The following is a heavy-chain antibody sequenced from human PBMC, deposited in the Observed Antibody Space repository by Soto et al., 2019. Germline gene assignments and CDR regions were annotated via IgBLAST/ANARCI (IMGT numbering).Heavy chain of an antibody. CDR1: GGSISSSSYY. J-gene: IGHJ6*02. CDR2: IYYSGST. Sequence: PSETLSLTCTVSGGSISSSSYYWGWIRQPPGKGLEWIGSIYYSGSTYYNPSLKSRVTISVDTSKNQFSLKLSSVTAADTAVYYCASEGGSYGLYYGMDVWGQGTTVTVSS. V-gene: IGHV4-39*01. CDR3: ASEGGSYGLYYGMDV. D-gene: IGHD1-26*01.